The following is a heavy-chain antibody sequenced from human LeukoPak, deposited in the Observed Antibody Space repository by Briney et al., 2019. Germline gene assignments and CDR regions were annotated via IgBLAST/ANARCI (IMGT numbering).Heavy chain of an antibody. Sequence: ASVKVSCKASGGTFSSYAISWVRQAPGQGLEWMGGIIPIFGTANYAQKFQGRVTITADESTSTAYMELSSLRSEDTAVYYCAGSYYYDSSGYYYWYYWGQGTLVPVSS. D-gene: IGHD3-22*01. CDR3: AGSYYYDSSGYYYWYY. V-gene: IGHV1-69*13. CDR1: GGTFSSYA. CDR2: IIPIFGTA. J-gene: IGHJ4*02.